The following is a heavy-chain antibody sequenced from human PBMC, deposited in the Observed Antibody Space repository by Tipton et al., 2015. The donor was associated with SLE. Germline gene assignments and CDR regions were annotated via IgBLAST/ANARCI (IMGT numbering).Heavy chain of an antibody. Sequence: TLSLTCTVSGGSISSSSYYWGWIRQPPGKGLEWIGSIYYSGSTYYNPSLKSRVTISVDTSKSQFSLKLSSVTAADTAVYYCAREVGYYDSSGFTWYFDLWGRGTLVTVSS. CDR2: IYYSGST. D-gene: IGHD3-22*01. V-gene: IGHV4-39*07. CDR3: AREVGYYDSSGFTWYFDL. CDR1: GGSISSSSYY. J-gene: IGHJ2*01.